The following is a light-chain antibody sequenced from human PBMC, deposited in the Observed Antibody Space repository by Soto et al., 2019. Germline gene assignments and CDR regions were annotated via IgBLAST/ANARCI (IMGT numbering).Light chain of an antibody. Sequence: DIQLTQSPSTLSASVGDRVTFTCRASQSASIWWAWYQQKPGKAPKLLSSGASTLVSGVAARFSGSGSGTEFALTISSLHPDDFAAYYCQQYKNYLTFGQGTKVDI. CDR3: QQYKNYLT. CDR1: QSASIW. V-gene: IGKV1-5*01. J-gene: IGKJ1*01. CDR2: GAS.